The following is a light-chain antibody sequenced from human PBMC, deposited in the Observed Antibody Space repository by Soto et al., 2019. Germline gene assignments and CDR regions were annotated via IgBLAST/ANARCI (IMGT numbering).Light chain of an antibody. Sequence: QSALTQPPSVSLAPGQRVTISCTGSSSNIGAGYDVHWYQHLPGAAPKLLIYVNINRPSGVPDRFSGSKSGTSASLAITGLQAEDEADYFCQSYDSSLSGFVFGTGTRSPS. J-gene: IGLJ1*01. CDR3: QSYDSSLSGFV. CDR2: VNI. CDR1: SSNIGAGYD. V-gene: IGLV1-40*01.